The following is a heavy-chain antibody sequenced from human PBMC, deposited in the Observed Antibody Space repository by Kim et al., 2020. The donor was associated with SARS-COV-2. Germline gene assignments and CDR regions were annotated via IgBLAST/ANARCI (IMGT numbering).Heavy chain of an antibody. D-gene: IGHD3-10*01. CDR1: GFTFSSYW. CDR3: AREGGWFGRGYYYYYGMDV. Sequence: GGSLRLSCVASGFTFSSYWMSWVRQAPGKGLEWVANIKQDGSEKYYVDSVKGRFTISRDNAKNSLYLQMNSLRAEDTAVYYCAREGGWFGRGYYYYYGMDVWGQGTTVTVSS. CDR2: IKQDGSEK. J-gene: IGHJ6*02. V-gene: IGHV3-7*03.